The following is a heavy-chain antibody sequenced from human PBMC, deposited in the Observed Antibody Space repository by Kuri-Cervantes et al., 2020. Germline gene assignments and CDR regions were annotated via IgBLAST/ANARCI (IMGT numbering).Heavy chain of an antibody. J-gene: IGHJ4*02. Sequence: GSLRLSCTVSGGSVSSGSYWWSWIRQPPGKGLEWIGYIYYSGSTNYNPSLKSRVTISVDTSKNQFSLKLSSVTAADTAVYYCARARRSIAVAGAIDYWGQGTLVTVSS. V-gene: IGHV4-61*01. CDR3: ARARRSIAVAGAIDY. D-gene: IGHD6-19*01. CDR2: IYYSGST. CDR1: GGSVSSGSYW.